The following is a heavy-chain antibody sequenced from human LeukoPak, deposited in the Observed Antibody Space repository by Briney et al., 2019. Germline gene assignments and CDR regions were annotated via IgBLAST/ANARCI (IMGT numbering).Heavy chain of an antibody. CDR3: ARVAGDIVVVPAAPLTTVTASYYFDC. CDR1: GYTFTDYY. CDR2: INPNSGGT. D-gene: IGHD2-2*01. Sequence: ASVTVSCKASGYTFTDYYMHWVRQAPGQGLEWMGWINPNSGGTRFSQKFQGRVTMTRDTPITTAYMELSRLRSDDTAVYYCARVAGDIVVVPAAPLTTVTASYYFDCWGQGTLVTVSS. V-gene: IGHV1-2*02. J-gene: IGHJ4*02.